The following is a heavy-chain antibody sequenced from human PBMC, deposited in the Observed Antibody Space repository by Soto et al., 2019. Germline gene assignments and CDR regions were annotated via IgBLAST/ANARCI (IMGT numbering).Heavy chain of an antibody. CDR2: ISGSGGST. Sequence: SCAASGFTFSSYAMSWVRQAPGKGPEWVSAISGSGGSTYYADSVKGRFTISRDNSKNTLYLQMNSPRAEDTAVYYCAKEEYSSSCPFDYWGQGTLVTVSS. V-gene: IGHV3-23*01. CDR3: AKEEYSSSCPFDY. J-gene: IGHJ4*02. CDR1: GFTFSSYA. D-gene: IGHD6-13*01.